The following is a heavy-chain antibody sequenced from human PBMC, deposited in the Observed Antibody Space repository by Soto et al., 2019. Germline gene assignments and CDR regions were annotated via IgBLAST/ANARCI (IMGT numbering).Heavy chain of an antibody. J-gene: IGHJ4*02. V-gene: IGHV2-5*02. CDR1: GFSLSTSGVG. D-gene: IGHD3-22*01. CDR2: IYWDDDK. CDR3: AHRGVGYYDSSGYYYVPFDY. Sequence: SGPTLVNPTQTLTLTCTFSGFSLSTSGVGVGWIRQPPGKALEWLALIYWDDDKRYSPSLKSRLTITKDTSKNQVVLTMTNMDPVDTATYYFAHRGVGYYDSSGYYYVPFDYWGQGTLVTVSS.